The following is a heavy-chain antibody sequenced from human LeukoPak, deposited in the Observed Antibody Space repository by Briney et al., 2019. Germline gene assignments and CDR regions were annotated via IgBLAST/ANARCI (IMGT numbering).Heavy chain of an antibody. J-gene: IGHJ4*02. CDR2: ISWNSGSI. CDR1: GFTFSSYW. V-gene: IGHV3-20*04. D-gene: IGHD6-13*01. CDR3: ARDLGAAAGESY. Sequence: GGSLRLSCAASGFTFSSYWMSWVRQAPGKGLEWVSGISWNSGSIGYADSVKGRFTISRDNAKNSLYLQMNSLRAEDTAVYYCARDLGAAAGESYWGQGTLVTVSS.